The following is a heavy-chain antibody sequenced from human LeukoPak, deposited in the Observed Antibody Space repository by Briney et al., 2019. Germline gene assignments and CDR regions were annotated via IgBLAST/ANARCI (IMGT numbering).Heavy chain of an antibody. D-gene: IGHD3-10*01. Sequence: PSQTLSLTCTVSGGSISSGGYYWSWIRQHPGEGLEWIGYIYYSGSTYYNPSLKSRVTISVDTSKNQFSLKLSSVTAADTAVYYCARVRTVRGVHPWGQGTLVTVSS. CDR2: IYYSGST. V-gene: IGHV4-31*03. CDR3: ARVRTVRGVHP. CDR1: GGSISSGGYY. J-gene: IGHJ5*02.